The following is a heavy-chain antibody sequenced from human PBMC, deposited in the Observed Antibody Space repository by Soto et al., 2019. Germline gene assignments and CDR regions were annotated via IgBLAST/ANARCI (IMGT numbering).Heavy chain of an antibody. CDR3: ARLLTEGATYREDAFDL. CDR1: GYTFTSHG. D-gene: IGHD1-26*01. V-gene: IGHV1-18*01. Sequence: QIQVIQSGPEVKKPGASVRVSCKSSGYTFTSHGFAWVRQAPGQGLEWMGWISTYNGKTDYAQKFQGRLTLTADTRTITGYMELSSLTSDDTAVYYCARLLTEGATYREDAFDLWGQGTKATVSS. J-gene: IGHJ3*01. CDR2: ISTYNGKT.